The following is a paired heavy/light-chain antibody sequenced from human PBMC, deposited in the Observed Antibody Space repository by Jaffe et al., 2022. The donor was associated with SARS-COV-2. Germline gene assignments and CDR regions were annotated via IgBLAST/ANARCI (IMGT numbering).Light chain of an antibody. CDR3: VLYMGGGNHWV. CDR1: SGSVSSSYF. Sequence: QTVVTQEPSFSVSPGGTVTLTCGLTSGSVSSSYFPSWYQQTPGQAPRTLIYRTNTRSSGVPDRFSGSILGNKAALTITGAQADDESDYYCVLYMGGGNHWVFGGGTKLTVL. J-gene: IGLJ3*02. CDR2: RTN. V-gene: IGLV8-61*01.
Heavy chain of an antibody. V-gene: IGHV3-53*02. CDR1: GFTVSNNY. J-gene: IGHJ4*02. CDR2: FYRGGNT. D-gene: IGHD5-12*01. CDR3: ARGGYSGYDPSYYFDY. Sequence: EVQLVETGGGLIQPGGSLRLSCAASGFTVSNNYMSWVRQAPGKGLEWVSVFYRGGNTYYADSVKGRFTISRDNSKNTLYLQMNSLRAEDTAVYYCARGGYSGYDPSYYFDYWGRGTLVTVSS.